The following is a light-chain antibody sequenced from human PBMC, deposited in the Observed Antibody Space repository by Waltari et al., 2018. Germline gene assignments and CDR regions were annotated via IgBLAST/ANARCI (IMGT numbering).Light chain of an antibody. CDR3: QQYYNTPYT. CDR2: WAS. V-gene: IGKV4-1*01. Sequence: DTVMTQSPDSLAVSLGERATINCKSSQSVLYSSNNKNYLAWYQQKPGQPPKLLMYWASTRESGVPDRFSGSGSGTDFTLTISSLQAEDVAVYYCQQYYNTPYTFGQGTKLEIK. J-gene: IGKJ2*01. CDR1: QSVLYSSNNKNY.